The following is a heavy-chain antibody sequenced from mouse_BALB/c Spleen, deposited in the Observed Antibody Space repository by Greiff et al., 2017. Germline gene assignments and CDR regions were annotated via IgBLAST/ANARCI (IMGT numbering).Heavy chain of an antibody. Sequence: EVMLVESGGGLVQPGGSLRLSCATSGFTFTDYYMSWVRQPPGKALEWLGFIRNKANGYTTEYSASVKGRFTISRDNSQSILYLQMNTLRAEDSATYYCASSYYRYFYAMDYWGQGTSVTVSS. V-gene: IGHV7-3*02. CDR1: GFTFTDYY. J-gene: IGHJ4*01. CDR3: ASSYYRYFYAMDY. D-gene: IGHD2-14*01. CDR2: IRNKANGYTT.